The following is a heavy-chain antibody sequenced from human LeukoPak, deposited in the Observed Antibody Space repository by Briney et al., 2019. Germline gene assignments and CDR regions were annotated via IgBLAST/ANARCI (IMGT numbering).Heavy chain of an antibody. Sequence: RGSLRLSCAASGFTFSSYAMNWVRQAPGKGLEWVSSISGSGGSTFYTDSVKGRFTISRDNSKNTLYLQMNSLGADDTAVYYCTRSFRGYDFYYFDYWGQGILVTVSS. CDR2: ISGSGGST. CDR3: TRSFRGYDFYYFDY. D-gene: IGHD5-12*01. V-gene: IGHV3-23*01. J-gene: IGHJ4*02. CDR1: GFTFSSYA.